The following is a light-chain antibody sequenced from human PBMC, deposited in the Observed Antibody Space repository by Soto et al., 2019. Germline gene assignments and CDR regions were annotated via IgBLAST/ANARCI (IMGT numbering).Light chain of an antibody. V-gene: IGKV1-5*03. CDR2: KAS. CDR1: QSISNW. J-gene: IGKJ1*01. Sequence: DIQMTQSPSTLSASVKDSFAVTCRASQSISNWLAWYQQKPGKAPKLLIYKASTLKSGVPSRFSGSGSGTEFTLTISSLQPDDFATYYCQHYNSYSEAFGQGTKVDIK. CDR3: QHYNSYSEA.